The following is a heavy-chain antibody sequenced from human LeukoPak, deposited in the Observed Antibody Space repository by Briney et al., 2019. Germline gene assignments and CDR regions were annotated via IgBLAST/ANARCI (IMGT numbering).Heavy chain of an antibody. V-gene: IGHV3-30*02. Sequence: GGSLRLSCVASGIRFSASGMHWVRQDPGKGLEWVSFIWSEGNNRFYADSVKGRFTISRDNSKNMLYLQMDTLRDEDTALYYCAKDPGASVSGFHMDVWGKGTTVIVSS. J-gene: IGHJ6*03. CDR1: GIRFSASG. D-gene: IGHD2-8*02. CDR2: IWSEGNNR. CDR3: AKDPGASVSGFHMDV.